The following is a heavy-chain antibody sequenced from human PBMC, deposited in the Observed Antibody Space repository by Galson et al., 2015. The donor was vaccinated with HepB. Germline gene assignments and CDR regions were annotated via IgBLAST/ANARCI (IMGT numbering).Heavy chain of an antibody. V-gene: IGHV5-10-1*01. J-gene: IGHJ3*02. CDR3: ARHWWDLFNGSGSYYSRSDAFDI. D-gene: IGHD3-10*01. Sequence: QSGAEVKKPGESLRISCKGSGYSFTSYWISWVRQMPGKGLEWMGRIDPSDSYTNYSPSFQGHVTISADKSISTAYLQWSSLKASDTAMYYCARHWWDLFNGSGSYYSRSDAFDIWGQGTMVTVSS. CDR1: GYSFTSYW. CDR2: IDPSDSYT.